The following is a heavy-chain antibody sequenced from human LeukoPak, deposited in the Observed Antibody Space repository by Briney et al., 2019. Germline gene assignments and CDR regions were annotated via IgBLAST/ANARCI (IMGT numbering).Heavy chain of an antibody. CDR2: ISSSSSYI. CDR1: GFTFSSYS. J-gene: IGHJ3*02. CDR3: ARGDYGDYVNAFDI. D-gene: IGHD4-17*01. Sequence: GGSLRLSCAASGFTFSSYSMNWVRQAPGKGLEWVSSISSSSSYIYYADSVKGRFTISRDNVKNSLYLQMNSLRAEDTAVYYCARGDYGDYVNAFDIWGQGTMVTVSS. V-gene: IGHV3-21*06.